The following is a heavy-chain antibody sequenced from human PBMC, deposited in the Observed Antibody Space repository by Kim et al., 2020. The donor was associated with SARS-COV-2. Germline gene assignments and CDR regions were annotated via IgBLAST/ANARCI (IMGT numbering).Heavy chain of an antibody. J-gene: IGHJ6*02. Sequence: GRFTISRDNSKNSLYLQMNSLRTEDTALYYCAKDIRSSGYSSSWYVGMDVWGQGTTVTVSS. D-gene: IGHD6-13*01. CDR3: AKDIRSSGYSSSWYVGMDV. V-gene: IGHV3-43*01.